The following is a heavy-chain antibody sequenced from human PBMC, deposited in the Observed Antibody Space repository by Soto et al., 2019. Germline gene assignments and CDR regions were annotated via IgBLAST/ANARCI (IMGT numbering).Heavy chain of an antibody. J-gene: IGHJ3*02. CDR1: VFTFSSFG. CDR3: AKVGYCSGGSCYSDDAFDI. D-gene: IGHD2-15*01. CDR2: ISSDGNNK. V-gene: IGHV3-30*18. Sequence: PWWSLRLSCSASVFTFSSFGMHWVRQAPGKGLEWVALISSDGNNKFYADSVKGRFTISRDNSKNTLYLQMNSLRAEDTAIYYCAKVGYCSGGSCYSDDAFDIWGQGAVVTVSS.